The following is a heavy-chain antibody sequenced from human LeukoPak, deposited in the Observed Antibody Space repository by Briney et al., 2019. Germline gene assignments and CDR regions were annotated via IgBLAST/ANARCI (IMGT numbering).Heavy chain of an antibody. CDR1: GFTFSSYA. V-gene: IGHV3-23*01. Sequence: GGSLRLSCAASGFTFSSYAMSWVRQAPGKGLEWVSAISGSGGSTYYADSVKGRSTISRDNSKNTLYLQMNSLRAEDTAVYYCAKDRVIAVAGIGDYWGQGTLVAVSS. J-gene: IGHJ4*02. D-gene: IGHD6-19*01. CDR2: ISGSGGST. CDR3: AKDRVIAVAGIGDY.